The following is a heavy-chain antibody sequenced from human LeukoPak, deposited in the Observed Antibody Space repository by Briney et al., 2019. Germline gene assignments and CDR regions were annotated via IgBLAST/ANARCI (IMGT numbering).Heavy chain of an antibody. CDR1: GYTFTSYG. D-gene: IGHD3-22*01. Sequence: ASVKVSGMASGYTFTSYGISWVRQAPGQGLEWMGWISAYNGNTNYAQKLQGRVTMTTDTSTSTAYMELRSLRSDDTAVYYCAREYYYDSSGYSYYYYGMDVWGQGTTVTVSS. J-gene: IGHJ6*02. CDR2: ISAYNGNT. CDR3: AREYYYDSSGYSYYYYGMDV. V-gene: IGHV1-18*01.